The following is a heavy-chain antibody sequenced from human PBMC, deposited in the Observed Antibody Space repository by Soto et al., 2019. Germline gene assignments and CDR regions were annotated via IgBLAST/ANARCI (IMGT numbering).Heavy chain of an antibody. Sequence: PGESLKISCKGSGYSFAGYWITWVRQKPGKGLEWMGRIDPSDSQTYYSPSFRGHVTISATKSITTVFLQWSSLRASDTAMYYCARQIYDSDTGPDFQYYFDSWGQGTPVTVSS. CDR2: IDPSDSQT. CDR3: ARQIYDSDTGPDFQYYFDS. D-gene: IGHD3-22*01. CDR1: GYSFAGYW. J-gene: IGHJ4*02. V-gene: IGHV5-10-1*01.